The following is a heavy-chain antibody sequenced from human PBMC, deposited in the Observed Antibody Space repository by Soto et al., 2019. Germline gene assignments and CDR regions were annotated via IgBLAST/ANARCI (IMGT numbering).Heavy chain of an antibody. D-gene: IGHD3-9*01. V-gene: IGHV3-48*02. CDR1: GYIFSDYS. CDR2: IGTSRKYI. CDR3: VRDRDWAFDI. Sequence: EVQLVESGGGLVQPGGSLRLSCAASGYIFSDYSMNWVRQAQGKGLEWVSYIGTSRKYIFFRDSVRGRFTISRDNAKNSLYLQLNSLRDEDTAVYYCVRDRDWAFDIWDQGTMVTVSS. J-gene: IGHJ3*02.